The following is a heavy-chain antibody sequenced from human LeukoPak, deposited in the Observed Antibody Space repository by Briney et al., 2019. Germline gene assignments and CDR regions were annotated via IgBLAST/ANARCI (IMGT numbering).Heavy chain of an antibody. D-gene: IGHD3-16*01. V-gene: IGHV3-7*01. CDR1: GFTFSGAW. CDR3: ASDLYGRLEY. CDR2: IKQDGSEK. J-gene: IGHJ4*02. Sequence: PGGSLRLSCTASGFTFSGAWMTWVRQAPGKGLEWVANIKQDGSEKYYVDSVKGRFTISRDNAKNSLYLQMNSLRAEDTAVYYCASDLYGRLEYWGRGTLVTVSS.